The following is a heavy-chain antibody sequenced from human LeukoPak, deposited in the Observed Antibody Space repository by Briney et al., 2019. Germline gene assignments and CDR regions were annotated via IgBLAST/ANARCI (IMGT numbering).Heavy chain of an antibody. CDR3: ARVEIRGYSLGYYGMDV. V-gene: IGHV3-30-3*01. D-gene: IGHD5-18*01. J-gene: IGHJ6*02. Sequence: GGSLRLSCAASGFTFSSYAMHWVRQAPGKGLEWVAVISYDGSNKYYADSVKGRFTISRDNSKNTLYLQMNSLRAEDTAVYYCARVEIRGYSLGYYGMDVWGQGTTVTVSS. CDR2: ISYDGSNK. CDR1: GFTFSSYA.